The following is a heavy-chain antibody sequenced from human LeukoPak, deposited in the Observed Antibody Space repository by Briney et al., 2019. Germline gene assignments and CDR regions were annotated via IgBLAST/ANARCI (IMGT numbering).Heavy chain of an antibody. V-gene: IGHV3-9*01. CDR1: GFTFADYA. D-gene: IGHD3-10*01. J-gene: IGHJ4*02. CDR3: AKVSYYGSTSSYSHPYYFDY. Sequence: GGSLRLSCAASGFTFADYAMYWVRQAPGKGLEWVSGISWNSANIDYADSVKGRFTISRDNAENSLFLHMNSLRPEDTALYYCAKVSYYGSTSSYSHPYYFDYWGQGTLVTVSS. CDR2: ISWNSANI.